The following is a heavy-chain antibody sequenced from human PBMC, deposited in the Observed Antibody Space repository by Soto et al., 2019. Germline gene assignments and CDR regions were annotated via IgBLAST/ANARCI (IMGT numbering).Heavy chain of an antibody. CDR1: GFTFSSYA. J-gene: IGHJ4*02. CDR2: ISGSGGST. Sequence: PGGSLRLSCAASGFTFSSYAMSWVRQAPGKGLEWVSAISGSGGSTYYADSVKGRFTISRDNSKNTLYLQMNSLRAEDTAVYYCAKDGPGDRITIFGVVEYWGQGTLVTVSS. CDR3: AKDGPGDRITIFGVVEY. V-gene: IGHV3-23*01. D-gene: IGHD3-3*01.